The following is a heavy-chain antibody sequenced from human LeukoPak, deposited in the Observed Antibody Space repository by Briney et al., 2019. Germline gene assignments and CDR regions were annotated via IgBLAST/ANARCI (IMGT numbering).Heavy chain of an antibody. J-gene: IGHJ6*03. Sequence: GGSLRLSCAASGFTFSSYAMHWVRQAPGKGLEYVSAISSNGGSTYYANSVKGRFTISRDNSKNTLYLQMGSLRAEDMAVYYCAREVQYSSGWYGVYYYYMDVWGKGTTVTISS. CDR2: ISSNGGST. D-gene: IGHD6-19*01. CDR3: AREVQYSSGWYGVYYYYMDV. V-gene: IGHV3-64*01. CDR1: GFTFSSYA.